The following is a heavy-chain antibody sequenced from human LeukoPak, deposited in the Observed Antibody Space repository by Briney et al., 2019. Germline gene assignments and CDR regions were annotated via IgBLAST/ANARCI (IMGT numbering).Heavy chain of an antibody. V-gene: IGHV4-34*01. CDR3: ARTDGYNFPFDY. CDR1: GGSFSDYY. J-gene: IGHJ4*02. D-gene: IGHD5-24*01. CDR2: INHSGST. Sequence: PSETLSLTCAVYGGSFSDYYWSWIRQPPRKGLEWIGEINHSGSTNYNPSLKSRVTVSVDTSKNQFSLKLRSVTAADTAVYYCARTDGYNFPFDYWGQGTLVTVSS.